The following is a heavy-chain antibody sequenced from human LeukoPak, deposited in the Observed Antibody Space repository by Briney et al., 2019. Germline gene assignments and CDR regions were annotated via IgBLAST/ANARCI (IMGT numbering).Heavy chain of an antibody. V-gene: IGHV3-21*01. Sequence: GGSLRLSCAASGFTFSSYTMNWVRQAPGKGLEWVSCISSSSTNIYYADSVKGRFTISRDNAKNSLYLQMNSPRAEDTAVYYCARKLYSDNSHDAFDIWGQGTMVIVSS. CDR3: ARKLYSDNSHDAFDI. CDR2: ISSSSTNI. CDR1: GFTFSSYT. J-gene: IGHJ3*02. D-gene: IGHD1-26*01.